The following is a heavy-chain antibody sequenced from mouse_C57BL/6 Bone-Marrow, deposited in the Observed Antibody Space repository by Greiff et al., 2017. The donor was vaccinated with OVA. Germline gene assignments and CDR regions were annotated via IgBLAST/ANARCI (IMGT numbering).Heavy chain of an antibody. Sequence: EVHLVESGGGLVQPGDSLSLSCAASGFTFTNYYMSWVRQPPGKALEWLAFIRNKPNGSTTEYSASVKGRFTISRDNSPSILYLQMNARRAEDSATYYCARYKGRVAVDYFDYWGQGTALTVSS. CDR2: IRNKPNGSTT. J-gene: IGHJ2*01. CDR3: ARYKGRVAVDYFDY. V-gene: IGHV7-3*01. CDR1: GFTFTNYY. D-gene: IGHD1-1*01.